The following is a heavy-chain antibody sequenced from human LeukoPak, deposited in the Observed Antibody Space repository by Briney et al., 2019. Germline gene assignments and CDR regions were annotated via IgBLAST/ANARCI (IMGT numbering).Heavy chain of an antibody. CDR3: ARNYYDSSGHYFGAFDI. D-gene: IGHD3-22*01. CDR2: IYPSDSDT. J-gene: IGHJ3*02. Sequence: LGESLKISCKGSGYTFTSQWIGWVRQMPGKGLEWMGIIYPSDSDTRYSPSFAGHVTISVDKSISTAYLQWSSLKASDTAMYYCARNYYDSSGHYFGAFDIWGQGTLVTVSS. V-gene: IGHV5-51*01. CDR1: GYTFTSQW.